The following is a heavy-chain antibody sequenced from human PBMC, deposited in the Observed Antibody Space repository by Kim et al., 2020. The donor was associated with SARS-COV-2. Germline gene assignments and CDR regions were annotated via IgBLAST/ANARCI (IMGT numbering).Heavy chain of an antibody. CDR3: ARDSSPRRYFGWLHPEGYYYYGMDV. D-gene: IGHD3-9*01. CDR1: GYTFTSYY. CDR2: INPSGGST. J-gene: IGHJ6*02. Sequence: ASVKVSCKASGYTFTSYYMHWVRQAPGQGLEWMGIINPSGGSTSYAQKFQGRVTMTRDTSTSTVYMELSSLRSEDTAVYYCARDSSPRRYFGWLHPEGYYYYGMDVWGQGTTVTVSS. V-gene: IGHV1-46*01.